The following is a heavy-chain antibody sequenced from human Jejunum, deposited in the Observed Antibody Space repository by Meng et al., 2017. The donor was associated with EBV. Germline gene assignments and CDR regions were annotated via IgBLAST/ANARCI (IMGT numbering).Heavy chain of an antibody. CDR1: GFTFSSYA. D-gene: IGHD2-2*01. CDR2: ISGSSDYT. Sequence: EVKLLEAGGGLVQPGGSLSLSCEAFGFTFSSYAMSWVRQAPGKGLEWVSGISGSSDYTYYADSVKGRFTISRDNSKNTLFLQMNSLRAEDTAVYYCAKFSTRLDSWGQGTLVTVSS. CDR3: AKFSTRLDS. J-gene: IGHJ4*02. V-gene: IGHV3-23*01.